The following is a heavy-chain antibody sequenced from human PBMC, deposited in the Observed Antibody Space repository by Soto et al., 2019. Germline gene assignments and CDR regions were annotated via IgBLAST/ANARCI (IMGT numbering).Heavy chain of an antibody. Sequence: GGSLRLSCAASGFTFSNAWMSWVRQAPGKGLEWVGRIKSKTNGGTTDYAAPVKGRFTLSRDDSKNMLYLQMSSLKTEDTAVYYCTTDDPINKNWGQGTLVTVSS. CDR1: GFTFSNAW. V-gene: IGHV3-15*01. CDR2: IKSKTNGGTT. CDR3: TTDDPINKN. J-gene: IGHJ4*02.